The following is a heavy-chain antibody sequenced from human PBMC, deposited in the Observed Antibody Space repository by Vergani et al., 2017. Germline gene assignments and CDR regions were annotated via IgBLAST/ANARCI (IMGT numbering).Heavy chain of an antibody. Sequence: QVQLVQSGAEVKKPGASVKVSCKASGYTFTSYGISWVRQAPGQGLEWMGWINTNTGNPTYAQGFTGRFVFSLDTSVSTAYLQISSLKAEDTAVYYCARRGVVIYYYYYMDVWGKGTTVTVSS. CDR2: INTNTGNP. V-gene: IGHV7-4-1*02. J-gene: IGHJ6*03. CDR3: ARRGVVIYYYYYMDV. D-gene: IGHD3-3*01. CDR1: GYTFTSYG.